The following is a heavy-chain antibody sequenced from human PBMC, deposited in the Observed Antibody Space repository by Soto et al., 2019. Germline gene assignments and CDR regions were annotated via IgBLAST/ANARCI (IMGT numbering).Heavy chain of an antibody. J-gene: IGHJ6*02. CDR1: GGSISSGGYS. D-gene: IGHD3-3*01. CDR2: IYHSGST. CDR3: ASSNPTYYDFWSGYPYGMDV. V-gene: IGHV4-30-2*01. Sequence: PSETLSLTCAVSGGSISSGGYSWSWIRQPPGKGLEWIGYIYHSGSTYYNPSLKSRVTISVVRSKNQFSLKLSSVTAADTAVYYCASSNPTYYDFWSGYPYGMDVWGQGTTVTVSS.